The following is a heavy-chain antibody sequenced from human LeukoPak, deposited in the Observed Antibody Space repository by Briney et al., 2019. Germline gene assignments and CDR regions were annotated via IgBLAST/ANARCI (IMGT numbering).Heavy chain of an antibody. CDR2: VYPGDSDT. CDR3: ARQSATVTTEYYFDY. D-gene: IGHD4-17*01. CDR1: GYSSTSYW. V-gene: IGHV5-51*01. Sequence: GESLKTSCKGSGYSSTSYWIGWVRQMPGKGLEWMGIVYPGDSDTRYSPSFQGQVTISADKSISTAYLQWSSLKASDTAMYYCARQSATVTTEYYFDYWGQGTLVTVSS. J-gene: IGHJ4*02.